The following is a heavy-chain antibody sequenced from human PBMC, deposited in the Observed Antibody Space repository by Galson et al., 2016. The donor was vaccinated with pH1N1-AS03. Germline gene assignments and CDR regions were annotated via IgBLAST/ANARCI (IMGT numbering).Heavy chain of an antibody. Sequence: TLSLTCTVSGGSINSGSYYWSWIRQPAGKGLEWIGRIHTSGSTNCNPSLKSRVTTSVDSSKNQFSLHLSSVTAADTAEYYCATHTSDYWYYVDVWGTGTTVTVSS. CDR2: IHTSGST. J-gene: IGHJ6*03. V-gene: IGHV4-61*02. D-gene: IGHD3-22*01. CDR1: GGSINSGSYY. CDR3: ATHTSDYWYYVDV.